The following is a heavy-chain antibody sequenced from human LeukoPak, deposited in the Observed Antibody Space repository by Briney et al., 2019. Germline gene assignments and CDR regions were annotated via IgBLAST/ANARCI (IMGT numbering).Heavy chain of an antibody. CDR2: IYPGDSDT. CDR1: GYSFTSYW. V-gene: IGHV5-51*01. J-gene: IGHJ5*02. CDR3: ARRAPPNWFDP. Sequence: GESLKISCRGSGYSFTSYWIGWVRQMSGKGLEWMGIIYPGDSDTRYSPSFQGQVTISADKSISTAYLQWSSLKASDTAMYYCARRAPPNWFDPWGQGTLVTVSS.